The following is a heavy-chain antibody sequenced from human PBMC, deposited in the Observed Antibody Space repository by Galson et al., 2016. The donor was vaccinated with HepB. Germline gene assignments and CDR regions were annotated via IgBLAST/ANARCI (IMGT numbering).Heavy chain of an antibody. V-gene: IGHV3-23*01. CDR2: ITGSGATT. Sequence: SLRLSCAASGFSFSTSGMSWVRQTPGRGLEWVSGITGSGATTHYADSVKGRFTISRDNSKNTLYLDMNNLRAGDTAVYYCGKHGGFDYWDQGALVTVSS. J-gene: IGHJ4*02. D-gene: IGHD3-16*01. CDR3: GKHGGFDY. CDR1: GFSFSTSG.